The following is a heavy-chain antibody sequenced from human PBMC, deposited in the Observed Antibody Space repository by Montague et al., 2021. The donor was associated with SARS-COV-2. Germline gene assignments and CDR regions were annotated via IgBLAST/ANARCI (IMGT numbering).Heavy chain of an antibody. CDR1: GFTFSSYA. Sequence: SLRLSRAASGFTFSSYAMSWVRQAPGKGLEWVSVIYSGGSSTYYADSVKGRFTISRDHSKNTLYLQMNSLRAEDTAVYYCAKVSYFGSGTYYFDYWGQGTLVTVSS. CDR2: IYSGGSST. D-gene: IGHD3-10*01. V-gene: IGHV3-23*03. J-gene: IGHJ4*02. CDR3: AKVSYFGSGTYYFDY.